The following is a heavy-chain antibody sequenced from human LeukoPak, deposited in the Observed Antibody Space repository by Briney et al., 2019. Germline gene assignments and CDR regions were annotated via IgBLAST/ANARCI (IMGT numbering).Heavy chain of an antibody. J-gene: IGHJ6*02. CDR3: ASLGIAAAGTDYYGMDV. D-gene: IGHD6-13*01. CDR1: GYTFTGYY. Sequence: ASVKVSCKASGYTFTGYYMHWVRQAPGQGLEWMGWFNPNSGGTNYAQKFQGRVTMTRDTSISTAYMELSRLRSDDTAVYYCASLGIAAAGTDYYGMDVWGQGTTVTVSS. CDR2: FNPNSGGT. V-gene: IGHV1-2*02.